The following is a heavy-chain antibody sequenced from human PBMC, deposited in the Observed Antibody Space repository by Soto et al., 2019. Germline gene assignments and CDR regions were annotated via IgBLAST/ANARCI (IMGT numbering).Heavy chain of an antibody. D-gene: IGHD2-2*01. J-gene: IGHJ5*02. CDR1: GGSISSGDYY. CDR3: ARDARDAYCSSTSCYGWFDP. Sequence: SETLSLTCTVSGGSISSGDYYWSWIRQPPGKGLEWIGYIYYSGSTYYNPSLKSRVTISVDTSKNQFSLKLSSVTAADTAVYYCARDARDAYCSSTSCYGWFDPWGQGTLVTVSS. V-gene: IGHV4-30-4*01. CDR2: IYYSGST.